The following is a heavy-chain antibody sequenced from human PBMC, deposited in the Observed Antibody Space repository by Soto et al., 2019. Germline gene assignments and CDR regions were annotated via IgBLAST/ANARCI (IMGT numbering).Heavy chain of an antibody. J-gene: IGHJ4*02. CDR1: GFTLSSYS. CDR2: MSYDGSSK. V-gene: IGHV3-30-3*01. D-gene: IGHD2-21*01. Sequence: QVQLVESGGGVVQPGRSLRLSCAASGFTLSSYSMHWVRQAPGKGLDWVAAMSYDGSSKYFADSVKGRFTISRDNSKNTLSLQMNSLGGEDSAVYYWARGRSVINHDDFEYWGQGTLVTVSS. CDR3: ARGRSVINHDDFEY.